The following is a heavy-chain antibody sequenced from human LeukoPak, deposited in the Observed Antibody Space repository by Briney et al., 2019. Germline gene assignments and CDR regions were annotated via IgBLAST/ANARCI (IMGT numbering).Heavy chain of an antibody. V-gene: IGHV3-74*01. CDR1: GFSFSGHW. J-gene: IGHJ4*02. Sequence: GGSLRLSCTASGFSFSGHWMHWARQLPGKGLGWVSRISPTGSTTSYADSVKGRFTVSRDNAKNSLYLQMNSLRAEDTAVYYCARESRQWRGFDYWGQGTLVTVSS. CDR2: ISPTGSTT. D-gene: IGHD6-19*01. CDR3: ARESRQWRGFDY.